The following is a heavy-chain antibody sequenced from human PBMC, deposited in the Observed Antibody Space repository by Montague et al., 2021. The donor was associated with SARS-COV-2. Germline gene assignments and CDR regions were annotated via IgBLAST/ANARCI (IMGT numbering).Heavy chain of an antibody. CDR3: TREGYQVLWSDYYYYGMDV. CDR1: GGSFSGYY. J-gene: IGHJ6*02. Sequence: SETLSLTCAVYGGSFSGYYWSWIRQHPGKGLEWIGEINHSGGTNYNPSLKSRVTISVDTSKNQFSLKLSSVTAADTAVYYCTREGYQVLWSDYYYYGMDVWGQGTTVTVSS. D-gene: IGHD2-2*01. CDR2: INHSGGT. V-gene: IGHV4-34*01.